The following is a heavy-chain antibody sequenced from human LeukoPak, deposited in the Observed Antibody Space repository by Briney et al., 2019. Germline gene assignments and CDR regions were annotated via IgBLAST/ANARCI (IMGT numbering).Heavy chain of an antibody. CDR1: GGSFNTY. CDR2: VSHDGDT. CDR3: ARGPVALPNDRLSLFFDF. D-gene: IGHD2-8*01. V-gene: IGHV4-34*01. J-gene: IGHJ4*02. Sequence: PSETLSLTCAVYGGSFNTYWTWIRQSPDKGLEWIGEVSHDGDTNANPSLRSRVAMSVDASKNQFSLKLTSVTAADTAVYFCARGPVALPNDRLSLFFDFWGQGNLVTVSS.